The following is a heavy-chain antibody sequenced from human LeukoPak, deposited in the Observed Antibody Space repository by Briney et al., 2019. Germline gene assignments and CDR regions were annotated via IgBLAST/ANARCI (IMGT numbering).Heavy chain of an antibody. CDR2: IRYDGSNK. V-gene: IGHV3-30*02. J-gene: IGHJ6*02. D-gene: IGHD2-2*01. CDR1: GFTFSTSG. Sequence: GGSLRLSCAASGFTFSTSGMHWVRQAPGKGLEWVAFIRYDGSNKYYGDSVKGRFTISRDNSKNTLYLQMNSLRAEDTAVYYCAALVVPAATARNYYYYGMDVWGQGATVTFSS. CDR3: AALVVPAATARNYYYYGMDV.